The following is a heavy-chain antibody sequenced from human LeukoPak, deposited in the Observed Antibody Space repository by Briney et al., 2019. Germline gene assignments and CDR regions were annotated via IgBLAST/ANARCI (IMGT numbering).Heavy chain of an antibody. CDR3: ARDSSSSSWYGAPYFDY. CDR1: GGSINSNYY. V-gene: IGHV4-61*02. D-gene: IGHD6-13*01. Sequence: TSQTLSLTCTVSGGSINSNYYWSWIWQPAGKGLEWIGRIYSSGSTLYNPSLKSRVTMSVDTSKNQFSLKLSSVTAADTAVCYCARDSSSSSWYGAPYFDYWGQGTLVTVSS. CDR2: IYSSGST. J-gene: IGHJ4*02.